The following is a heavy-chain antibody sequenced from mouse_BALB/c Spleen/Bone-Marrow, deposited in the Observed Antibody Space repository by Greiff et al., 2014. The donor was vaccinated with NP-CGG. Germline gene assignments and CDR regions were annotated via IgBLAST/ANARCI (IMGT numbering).Heavy chain of an antibody. CDR2: INPGSSTI. CDR1: GFDFSGYW. J-gene: IGHJ3*01. Sequence: EVKLMESGGGLVQPGGSLKLSCAASGFDFSGYWMSWVRQAPGKGLEWIGEINPGSSTINYTPSLKDKFIISRDNAKNTLYLQMSKVRSEDTALYYCARLHYYGYVAYWGQGTLVTVSA. D-gene: IGHD1-2*01. V-gene: IGHV4-1*02. CDR3: ARLHYYGYVAY.